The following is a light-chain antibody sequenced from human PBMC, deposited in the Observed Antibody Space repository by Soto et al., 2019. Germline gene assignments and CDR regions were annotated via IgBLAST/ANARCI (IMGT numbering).Light chain of an antibody. J-gene: IGKJ4*01. V-gene: IGKV1-9*01. CDR2: DAS. CDR1: QGISSY. Sequence: IQLTQSPSSLPASVGDRVTITCRASQGISSYLGWYQQKPGKAPNLLIYDASTLHSGVPSRFSGGGSGTDFTLTISSLQPEDFATYYCQQSYTTPLTFGGGTKVDIK. CDR3: QQSYTTPLT.